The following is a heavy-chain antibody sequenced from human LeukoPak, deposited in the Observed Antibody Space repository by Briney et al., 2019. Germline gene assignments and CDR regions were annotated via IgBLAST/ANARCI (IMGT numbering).Heavy chain of an antibody. V-gene: IGHV3-33*01. J-gene: IGHJ6*02. D-gene: IGHD5-12*01. CDR3: ARDRATISLYYYYGMDV. CDR1: GFTFSSYV. Sequence: GSLRLSCAASGFTFSSYVMHWVRQAPGKGLEWVAVIWYDGSNKYYADSVKGRFTISRDNSKNTLYLQMNSLRAEDTAVYYCARDRATISLYYYYGMDVWGQGTTVTVSS. CDR2: IWYDGSNK.